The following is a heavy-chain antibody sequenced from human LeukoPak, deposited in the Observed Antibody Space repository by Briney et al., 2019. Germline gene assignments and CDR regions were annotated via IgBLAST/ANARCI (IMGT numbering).Heavy chain of an antibody. CDR1: GFTVSSNY. Sequence: GGSLRLSCEASGFTVSSNYMGWVRQAPGKGLEWISVIYIAGSTYYGDSVKGRFTISRDNSKNTLYLQMHSLRAEDTAVYYCAARGYSHVEKVDAFDIWGQGTMVTVSS. J-gene: IGHJ3*02. CDR2: IYIAGST. CDR3: AARGYSHVEKVDAFDI. V-gene: IGHV3-53*01. D-gene: IGHD5-18*01.